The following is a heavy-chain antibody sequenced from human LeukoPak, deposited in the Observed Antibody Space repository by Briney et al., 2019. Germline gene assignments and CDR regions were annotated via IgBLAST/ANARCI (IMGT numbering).Heavy chain of an antibody. D-gene: IGHD3-9*01. Sequence: GGSLRLSCAASGFTVSSNDMSWVRQAPGKGLEWVSVVYSGGNTFYADSVKGRFTISRDNSKNTLYLQMNSLRADDTAVYYCARDRPDDGTRYRFFDIWGQGTMVTVSS. CDR2: VYSGGNT. J-gene: IGHJ3*02. CDR1: GFTVSSND. V-gene: IGHV3-66*02. CDR3: ARDRPDDGTRYRFFDI.